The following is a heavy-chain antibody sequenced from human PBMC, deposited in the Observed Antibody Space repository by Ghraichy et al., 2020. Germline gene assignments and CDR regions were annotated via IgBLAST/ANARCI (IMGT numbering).Heavy chain of an antibody. V-gene: IGHV3-74*01. J-gene: IGHJ1*01. Sequence: GGSLRLSCVASGFTFSNNWMHWVRQAPGEGLVWVSRIKSDGSIIDVAESLKGRFTVSRDNAKNTLHLQINSLRVEDTAVYYCVRGSVSGSYERYFQDWGQGTLVTGSS. CDR2: IKSDGSII. CDR1: GFTFSNNW. D-gene: IGHD1-26*01. CDR3: VRGSVSGSYERYFQD.